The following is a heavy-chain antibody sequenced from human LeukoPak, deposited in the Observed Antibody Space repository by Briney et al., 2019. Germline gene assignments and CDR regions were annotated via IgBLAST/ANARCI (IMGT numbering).Heavy chain of an antibody. Sequence: PGGSLRLSCAASGFTFSCYWMSWVRQAPGKGLEWVANIKQDGSEKYYVDSVKGRFTISRDNAKNSLYLQMNSLRAEDTAVYYCARELLRYFDWLTDAFDIWGQGTMVTVSS. V-gene: IGHV3-7*01. J-gene: IGHJ3*02. D-gene: IGHD3-9*01. CDR2: IKQDGSEK. CDR3: ARELLRYFDWLTDAFDI. CDR1: GFTFSCYW.